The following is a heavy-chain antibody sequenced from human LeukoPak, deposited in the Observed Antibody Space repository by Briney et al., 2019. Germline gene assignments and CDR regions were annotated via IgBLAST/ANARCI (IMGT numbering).Heavy chain of an antibody. CDR1: GGSISSSSYY. Sequence: SETLSLTCTISGGSISSSSYYWGRIRQPPGKGLEWIGSIYYSGSTYYNPSLKSRVTISVDTSKNQFSLKLSSVTAADTAVYYCARVPYNWNYGWFDPWGQGTLVTVSS. V-gene: IGHV4-39*01. CDR2: IYYSGST. CDR3: ARVPYNWNYGWFDP. J-gene: IGHJ5*02. D-gene: IGHD1-7*01.